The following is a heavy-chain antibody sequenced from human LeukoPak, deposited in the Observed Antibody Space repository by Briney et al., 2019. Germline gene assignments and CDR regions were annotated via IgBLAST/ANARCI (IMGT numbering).Heavy chain of an antibody. V-gene: IGHV3-7*01. Sequence: GGSLRLSCVGSGFTFSSYWVNWVRQSPGKGLEWVANIKPDGSDKYYVDSARGRFTVSRDNAKNSAFLQMNSLRAEDTAIYYCATISAQTFDIWGKGTLVSVSS. D-gene: IGHD5-24*01. CDR2: IKPDGSDK. J-gene: IGHJ3*02. CDR1: GFTFSSYW. CDR3: ATISAQTFDI.